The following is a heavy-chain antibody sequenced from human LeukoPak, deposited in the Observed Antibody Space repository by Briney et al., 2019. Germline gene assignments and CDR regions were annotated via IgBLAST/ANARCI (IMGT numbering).Heavy chain of an antibody. CDR1: GSTFSSYS. CDR2: ISSSSSYI. V-gene: IGHV3-21*01. D-gene: IGHD6-19*01. J-gene: IGHJ4*02. Sequence: GGSLRLSCAASGSTFSSYSMNWVRQAPGKGLEWVSSISSSSSYIYYADSVKGRFTISRDNAKNSLYLQMNSLRAEDTAVYYCARDPKYSSGWYPDYWGQGTLVTVSS. CDR3: ARDPKYSSGWYPDY.